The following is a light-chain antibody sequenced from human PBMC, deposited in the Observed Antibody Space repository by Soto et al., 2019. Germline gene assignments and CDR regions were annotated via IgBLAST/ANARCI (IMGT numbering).Light chain of an antibody. CDR2: GAS. V-gene: IGKV3-20*01. Sequence: EIVLTQSPGTLSLSPGERATLSCWASQSLGSGFLAWYQQRRGQAPRLLIYGASRRATGVPDRFSGSGSGTDFTLTISRLEPEDFAVYYCQQYVSSTQTFGQGTKVDIK. CDR3: QQYVSSTQT. CDR1: QSLGSGF. J-gene: IGKJ2*01.